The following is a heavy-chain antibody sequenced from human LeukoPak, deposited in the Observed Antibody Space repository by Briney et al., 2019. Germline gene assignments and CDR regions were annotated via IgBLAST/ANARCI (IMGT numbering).Heavy chain of an antibody. Sequence: PGGSLRLSCAASGFTFSSYALHWVRQAPGKGLEWVAIISYDGSNKYYSDSVKGRFTISRDNSKNTLYLQMNSLRAGDTAVYYCARSVGKLNYFDYWGQGTLVTVSS. J-gene: IGHJ4*02. CDR3: ARSVGKLNYFDY. D-gene: IGHD1-1*01. CDR2: ISYDGSNK. V-gene: IGHV3-30-3*01. CDR1: GFTFSSYA.